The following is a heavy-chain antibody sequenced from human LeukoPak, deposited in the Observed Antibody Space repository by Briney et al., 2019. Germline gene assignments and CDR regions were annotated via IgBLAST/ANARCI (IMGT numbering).Heavy chain of an antibody. D-gene: IGHD6-19*01. V-gene: IGHV4-38-2*01. Sequence: SETLSLTCAVSGYSISSGYYWGWIRQPPGKGLEWVGSIYHSGSTYYNPSLKSRVTISVDTSKNQFSLKLSSVTAADTAVYYCARHVDSFEAVAGYYFDYWGQGTLVTVSS. CDR3: ARHVDSFEAVAGYYFDY. CDR2: IYHSGST. J-gene: IGHJ4*02. CDR1: GYSISSGYY.